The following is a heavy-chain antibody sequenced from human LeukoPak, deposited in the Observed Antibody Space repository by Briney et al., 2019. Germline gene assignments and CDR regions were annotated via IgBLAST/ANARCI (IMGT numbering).Heavy chain of an antibody. J-gene: IGHJ4*02. Sequence: PSETLSLTCTVSGGSISSGGYYWSWIRQHPGKGLEWIGYIYYSGSTYYNPSLKSRVTISVDTSKNQFSLKLSSVTAADTAVYYCARGSGSSGYYSGFFTFGYWGQGTLVTVSS. D-gene: IGHD3-22*01. CDR3: ARGSGSSGYYSGFFTFGY. CDR2: IYYSGST. CDR1: GGSISSGGYY. V-gene: IGHV4-31*03.